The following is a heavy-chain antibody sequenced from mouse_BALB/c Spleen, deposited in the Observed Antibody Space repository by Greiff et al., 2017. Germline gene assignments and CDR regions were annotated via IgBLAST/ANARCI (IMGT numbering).Heavy chain of an antibody. CDR3: ARSYGNYVWFAY. J-gene: IGHJ3*01. D-gene: IGHD2-1*01. CDR1: GFNIKDYY. CDR2: IDPENGNT. V-gene: IGHV14-1*02. Sequence: VQLKESGAELVRPGALVKLSCKASGFNIKDYYMHWVKQRPEQGLEWIGWIDPENGNTIFDPKFQGKASITADTSSNTAYLQLSSLTSEDTAVYYCARSYGNYVWFAYWGQGTLVTVSA.